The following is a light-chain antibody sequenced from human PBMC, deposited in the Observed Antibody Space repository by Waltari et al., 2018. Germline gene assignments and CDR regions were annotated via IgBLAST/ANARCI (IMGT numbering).Light chain of an antibody. CDR3: QHYITYSWT. Sequence: CRASKSVSRWFAWYQQKPGKAPKLLIYKTSTLESVVPSEFSGSGSGTEFSLTISSLQPDDFATYYCQHYITYSWTFGQGTKLEIK. V-gene: IGKV1-5*03. CDR2: KTS. J-gene: IGKJ1*01. CDR1: KSVSRW.